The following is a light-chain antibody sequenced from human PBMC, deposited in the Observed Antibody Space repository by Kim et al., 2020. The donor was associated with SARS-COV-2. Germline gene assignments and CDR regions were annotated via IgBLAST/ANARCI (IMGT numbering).Light chain of an antibody. J-gene: IGLJ3*02. V-gene: IGLV2-14*01. CDR3: SSYTSSDTWV. CDR1: SHDVGRYNF. Sequence: QSVLTQPASVSGSPGQSITISCTGTSHDVGRYNFVSWFQQHPGKAPKVMIYDVTKRPSGVSSLFSGSKSGNTASLTISGLQAEDEAEYYCSSYTSSDTWVFGGGTNVTVL. CDR2: DVT.